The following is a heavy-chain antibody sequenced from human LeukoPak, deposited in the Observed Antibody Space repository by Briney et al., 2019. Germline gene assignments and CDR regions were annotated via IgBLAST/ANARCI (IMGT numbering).Heavy chain of an antibody. D-gene: IGHD4-17*01. V-gene: IGHV4-39*01. CDR2: IYYSGST. CDR1: GGSISSSSYY. J-gene: IGHJ5*02. CDR3: ASCNDYGDVHH. Sequence: PSETLSLTCTASGGSISSSSYYWGWIRQPPGKGLEWIGSIYYSGSTYYNPSLKSRVTISVDTSKNQFSLKLSSVTAADTAVYYCASCNDYGDVHHWGQGTLVTVSS.